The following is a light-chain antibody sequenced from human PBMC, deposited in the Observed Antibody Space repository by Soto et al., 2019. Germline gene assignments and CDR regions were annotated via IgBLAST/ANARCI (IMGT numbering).Light chain of an antibody. J-gene: IGKJ5*01. V-gene: IGKV3-11*01. CDR1: QSVSTY. CDR3: QQRSNWPPIT. CDR2: DAF. Sequence: VLTQSPSTLSLSPGERATLSCRASQSVSTYLAWYQHRPGQAPRLLLYDAFVRATGIPARFSGSGSGTDFTLTISSLEPEDFAVYYCQQRSNWPPITFGQGTRLEIK.